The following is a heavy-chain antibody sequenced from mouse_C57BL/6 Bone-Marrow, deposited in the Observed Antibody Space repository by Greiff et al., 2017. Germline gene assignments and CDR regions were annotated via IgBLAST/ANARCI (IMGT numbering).Heavy chain of an antibody. Sequence: VQLQQPGAELVRPGSSVKLSCKASGYTFTSYWMAWVKQRPGQGLEWIGNIYPSDSETHYHQKFKDKATLTVDKSSSTAYMQLSSLTSEDSAVYYCAREGYYGKDYGGQGTTLTVSS. V-gene: IGHV1-61*01. J-gene: IGHJ2*01. CDR1: GYTFTSYW. D-gene: IGHD2-1*01. CDR2: IYPSDSET. CDR3: AREGYYGKDY.